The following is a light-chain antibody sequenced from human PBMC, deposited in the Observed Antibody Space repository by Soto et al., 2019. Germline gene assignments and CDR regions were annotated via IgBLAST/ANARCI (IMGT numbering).Light chain of an antibody. CDR1: QSINNW. Sequence: DIQMTQSPSTLSASVGDRVTITCRASQSINNWLAWYQQKPGKAPKLLIYKTSTLESAVPSRFSGSVSGTEFILTISSLQPDDFATYYCQQYHSDWTFGQGTKVDIK. CDR3: QQYHSDWT. V-gene: IGKV1-5*03. CDR2: KTS. J-gene: IGKJ1*01.